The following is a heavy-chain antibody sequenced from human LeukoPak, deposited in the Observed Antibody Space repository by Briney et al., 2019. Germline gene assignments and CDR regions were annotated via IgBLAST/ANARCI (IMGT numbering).Heavy chain of an antibody. D-gene: IGHD5-18*01. Sequence: EPGGSLRLSCAASGFAFSSYNMNWVRQAPGKGLEWISYIGSSGSPTHYADSVGGRFTISRDNAKNSLYLQMNSLRAEDTAVYYCARDRELWLGLRIDYWGQGTLVTVSS. CDR3: ARDRELWLGLRIDY. CDR2: IGSSGSPT. V-gene: IGHV3-48*01. J-gene: IGHJ4*02. CDR1: GFAFSSYN.